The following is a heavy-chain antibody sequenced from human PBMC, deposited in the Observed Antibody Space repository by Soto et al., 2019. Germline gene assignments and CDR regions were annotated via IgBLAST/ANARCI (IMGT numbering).Heavy chain of an antibody. D-gene: IGHD2-2*01. Sequence: ASVKVSCKVSGYTLTELSMHWVRQAPGKGLEWMGGFDPEDGETIYAQKFQGRVTMTEDTSTDTAYMELSSLRSEDTAVYYRATPTLLGYCSSTSCSFDYWGQGTLVTVSS. CDR2: FDPEDGET. CDR1: GYTLTELS. V-gene: IGHV1-24*01. J-gene: IGHJ4*02. CDR3: ATPTLLGYCSSTSCSFDY.